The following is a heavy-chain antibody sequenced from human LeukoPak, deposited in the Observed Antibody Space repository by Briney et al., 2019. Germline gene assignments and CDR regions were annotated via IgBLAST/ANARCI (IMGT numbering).Heavy chain of an antibody. V-gene: IGHV1-2*06. CDR1: GYTFTVYY. CDR2: INPNSGGA. Sequence: ASVKVSCKASGYTFTVYYMHWVRQAPGQGLEWMGRINPNSGGANYAQKFPVRVTMTRDTSISTAYMDLSRLRSDDTAVYYCARDPRQEGWFDPWGQGTLVTVSS. CDR3: ARDPRQEGWFDP. J-gene: IGHJ5*02.